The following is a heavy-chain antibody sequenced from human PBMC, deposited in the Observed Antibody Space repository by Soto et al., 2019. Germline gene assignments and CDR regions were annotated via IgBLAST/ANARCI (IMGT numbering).Heavy chain of an antibody. CDR3: AKGRTATDYYYMDV. CDR2: ISGSGGTT. Sequence: GSLRLSCAASGFTFSSYAMRWVRQAPGKGLEWVSTISGSGGTTYYADSVKGRFTISRDNSKNTLYLQMNSLRAEDTAVYYCAKGRTATDYYYMDVWGKGTTVTVSS. CDR1: GFTFSSYA. D-gene: IGHD5-12*01. J-gene: IGHJ6*03. V-gene: IGHV3-23*01.